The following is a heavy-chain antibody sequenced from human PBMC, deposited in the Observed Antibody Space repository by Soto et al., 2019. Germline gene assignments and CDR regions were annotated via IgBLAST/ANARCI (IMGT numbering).Heavy chain of an antibody. CDR1: GGSFSGYY. D-gene: IGHD3-10*01. CDR3: AAVRGVIIGIY. V-gene: IGHV4-34*01. J-gene: IGHJ4*02. Sequence: PSETLSLTCAVYGGSFSGYYWSWIRQPPGKGLEWIGEINHSGSTNYNPSLKSRVTISVDTSKNQFSLKLSSVTAADTAVYYCAAVRGVIIGIYWGQGTLVTSPQ. CDR2: INHSGST.